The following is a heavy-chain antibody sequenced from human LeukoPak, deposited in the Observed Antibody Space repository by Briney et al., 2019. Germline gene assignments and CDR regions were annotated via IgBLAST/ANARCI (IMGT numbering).Heavy chain of an antibody. J-gene: IGHJ3*02. CDR1: GGSFSGYY. V-gene: IGHV4-34*01. D-gene: IGHD3-3*01. CDR2: IYHSGSA. CDR3: ARDGFYDAFDI. Sequence: SETLSLTCAVYGGSFSGYYWSWIRQPPGKGLEWIGEIYHSGSANYNPSLKSRVTISVDKSKNQFSLKLSSVTAADTAVYYCARDGFYDAFDIWGQGTMVTVSS.